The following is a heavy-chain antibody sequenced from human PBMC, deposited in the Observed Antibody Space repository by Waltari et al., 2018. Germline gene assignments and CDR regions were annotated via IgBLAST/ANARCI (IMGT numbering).Heavy chain of an antibody. CDR2: ISAYNGNT. D-gene: IGHD1-26*01. CDR3: AREVLNRLYSGSYWAYAFDI. Sequence: QVQLVQSGAEVKKPGASVKVSCKASGYTFTSYGISWVRQAPGQGLEWMGWISAYNGNTNYAQKLQGRVTMTTDTSTSTAYMELRSLRSEDTVVYYCAREVLNRLYSGSYWAYAFDIWGQGTMVTVSS. CDR1: GYTFTSYG. J-gene: IGHJ3*02. V-gene: IGHV1-18*01.